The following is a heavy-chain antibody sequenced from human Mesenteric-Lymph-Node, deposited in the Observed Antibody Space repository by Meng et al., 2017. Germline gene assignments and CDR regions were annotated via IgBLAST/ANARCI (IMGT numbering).Heavy chain of an antibody. CDR3: ARVTMIGYFDY. J-gene: IGHJ4*01. V-gene: IGHV1-18*01. CDR2: ISAYTGNT. Sequence: QVQLVQSGGEVKKPGASVKVSCKTSGYTFTDFGISWVRQAPGQGFEWMGWISAYTGNTYYIQKFQGRVIMTTDTSTSTAYMELRSLRADDTAVYYCARVTMIGYFDYWGQGTLVTVSS. D-gene: IGHD3-22*01. CDR1: GYTFTDFG.